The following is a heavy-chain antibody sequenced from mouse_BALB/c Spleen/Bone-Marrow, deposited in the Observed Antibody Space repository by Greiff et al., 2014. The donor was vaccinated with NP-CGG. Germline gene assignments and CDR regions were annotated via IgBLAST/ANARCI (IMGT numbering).Heavy chain of an antibody. V-gene: IGHV14-3*02. CDR2: IDPANGNT. CDR3: ASSGNYEGGAMDY. CDR1: GFNIKDTY. J-gene: IGHJ4*01. D-gene: IGHD2-1*01. Sequence: EVKLVESGAELVKPGASVKLSCTASGFNIKDTYMHWVKRRPEQGLEWIGRIDPANGNTKYVPTFQGKATITADTSSNTAYLQLSSLTSEDTAVYYCASSGNYEGGAMDYWGQGISVTVSS.